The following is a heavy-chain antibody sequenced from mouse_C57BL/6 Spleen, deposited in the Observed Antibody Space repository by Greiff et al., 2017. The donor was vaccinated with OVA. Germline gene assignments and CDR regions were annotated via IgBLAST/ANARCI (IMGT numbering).Heavy chain of an antibody. Sequence: EVQVVESEGGLVQPGSSMKLSCTASGFTFSDYYMAWVRQVPEKGLEWVANINYDGSSTYYLDSLKSRFIISRDNAKNILYLQMSSLKSEDTATYYPAKEGNYNGGSSYYFDYWGQGATLTVSS. CDR1: GFTFSDYY. J-gene: IGHJ2*01. CDR3: AKEGNYNGGSSYYFDY. CDR2: INYDGSST. V-gene: IGHV5-16*01. D-gene: IGHD1-1*01.